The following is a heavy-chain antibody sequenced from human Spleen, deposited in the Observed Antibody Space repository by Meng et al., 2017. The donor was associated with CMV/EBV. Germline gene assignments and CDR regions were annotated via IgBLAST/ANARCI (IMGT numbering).Heavy chain of an antibody. CDR3: ARAEGYCSSTSCYWIYFDY. J-gene: IGHJ4*02. D-gene: IGHD2-2*01. CDR2: IYSGGST. V-gene: IGHV3-53*01. Sequence: FTVSSNDMSWVRQAPGQGLEWVSVIYSGGSTYYADSVKGRFTISRDNSKNKLYLQMNSLRAEDTAVYYCARAEGYCSSTSCYWIYFDYWGQGTLVTVSS. CDR1: FTVSSND.